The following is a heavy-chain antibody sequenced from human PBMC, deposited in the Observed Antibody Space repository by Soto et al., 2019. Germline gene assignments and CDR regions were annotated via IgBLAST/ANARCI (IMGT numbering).Heavy chain of an antibody. CDR1: RFLDRGGH. CDR3: ARGPGIIHSFPDY. D-gene: IGHD3-3*01. V-gene: IGHV3-53*01. J-gene: IGHJ4*02. CDR2: IYGGGST. Sequence: LRICCSSCRFLDRGGHMSLIRHSPGKGLEWVSVIYGGGSTYYADSVKGRFTISSDTSKNTLYLQMNSLRVEDTAVYFCARGPGIIHSFPDYWGQGT.